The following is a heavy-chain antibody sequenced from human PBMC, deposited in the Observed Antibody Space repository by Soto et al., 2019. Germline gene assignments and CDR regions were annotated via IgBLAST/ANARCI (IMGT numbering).Heavy chain of an antibody. Sequence: HSETLSLTCTVSGGSISSYYWSWIRQPGGKGLEWIGRIYTSGSTNYNPSLKSRVTMSVDTSKNQFSLKLSSVTAADTAVYYCARDHCGGDCYSESNWFDPWGQGTLVTVSS. J-gene: IGHJ5*02. D-gene: IGHD2-21*02. V-gene: IGHV4-4*07. CDR1: GGSISSYY. CDR2: IYTSGST. CDR3: ARDHCGGDCYSESNWFDP.